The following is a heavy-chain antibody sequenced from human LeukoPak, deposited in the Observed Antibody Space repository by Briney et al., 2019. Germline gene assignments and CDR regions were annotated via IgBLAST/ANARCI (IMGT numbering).Heavy chain of an antibody. CDR1: GFTFSSYG. Sequence: GGSLRLSCAASGFTFSSYGMHWVRQAPGKGLEWVAVIWYDGSNKYYADSVKGRFTISRDNSKNTLYLQMNRLRAEDTAVYYCARGPDTAMDYYFDYWGQGTLVTVSS. V-gene: IGHV3-33*01. D-gene: IGHD5-18*01. CDR3: ARGPDTAMDYYFDY. CDR2: IWYDGSNK. J-gene: IGHJ4*02.